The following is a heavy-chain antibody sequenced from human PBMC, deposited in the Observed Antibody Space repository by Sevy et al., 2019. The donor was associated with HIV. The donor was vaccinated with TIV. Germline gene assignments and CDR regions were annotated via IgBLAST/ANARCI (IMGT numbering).Heavy chain of an antibody. Sequence: SETLSLTCAVSGYSISSSNWWGWIRQPPGKGLEWIGYIYYSGRTYHNPSLKSRVSMSVDTSKNQFSLKLSSVTAVDTAVYYCARNRVRSSGRRLEAFNIWGQGTMFTV. D-gene: IGHD3-22*01. CDR2: IYYSGRT. CDR1: GYSISSSNW. J-gene: IGHJ3*02. CDR3: ARNRVRSSGRRLEAFNI. V-gene: IGHV4-28*01.